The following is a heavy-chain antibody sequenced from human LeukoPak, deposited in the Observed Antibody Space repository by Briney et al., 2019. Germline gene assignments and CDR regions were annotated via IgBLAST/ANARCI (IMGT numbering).Heavy chain of an antibody. V-gene: IGHV4-34*01. Sequence: SETLSLTCAVYGGPFSGYYWSWIRQPPGKGLEWIGEINHSGSTNYNPSLKSRVTISVDTSKNQFSLKLSSVTAADTAVYYCATPDHYYDSSGYYYWGQGTLVTVSS. D-gene: IGHD3-22*01. J-gene: IGHJ4*02. CDR2: INHSGST. CDR1: GGPFSGYY. CDR3: ATPDHYYDSSGYYY.